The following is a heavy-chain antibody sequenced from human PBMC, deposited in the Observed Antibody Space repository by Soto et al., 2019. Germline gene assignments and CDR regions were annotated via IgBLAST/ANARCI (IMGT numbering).Heavy chain of an antibody. CDR1: GGSFSGYY. J-gene: IGHJ6*03. CDR3: ARGVTYYDFWSATNYYYYYTDV. CDR2: INHSGST. Sequence: PSETLSLTCAVYGGSFSGYYWSWIRQPPGKGLEWIGEINHSGSTNYNPSLKSRATISVDTSKNQFSLKLSSVTAADTAVYYCARGVTYYDFWSATNYYYYYTDVLGKGTTVTV. D-gene: IGHD3-3*01. V-gene: IGHV4-34*01.